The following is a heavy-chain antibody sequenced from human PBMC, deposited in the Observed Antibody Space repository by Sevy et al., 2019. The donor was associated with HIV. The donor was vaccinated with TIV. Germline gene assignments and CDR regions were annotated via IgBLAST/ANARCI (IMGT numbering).Heavy chain of an antibody. Sequence: GGSLRLSCAASGFTFSSYAMHWVRQAPGKGLEWVAVISYEGSNKYYADSVKGRFTISRDNSKNTLYLQMNSLRAEDTAVYYCARGPRSGSYTLDNWGQGTLVTVSS. J-gene: IGHJ4*02. CDR1: GFTFSSYA. V-gene: IGHV3-30-3*01. CDR3: ARGPRSGSYTLDN. D-gene: IGHD3-3*01. CDR2: ISYEGSNK.